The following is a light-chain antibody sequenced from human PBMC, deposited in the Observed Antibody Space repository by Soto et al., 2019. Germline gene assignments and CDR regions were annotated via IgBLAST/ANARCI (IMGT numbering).Light chain of an antibody. CDR1: SSNIGAGYD. CDR2: GAS. J-gene: IGLJ3*02. Sequence: QSVLTQPPSVSGAPGQRVTISCTGSSSNIGAGYDVHWYQQLPGTAPKRLIYGASGRATGIPDRFSGSGSGTEFTLSISSVQSEDFAVFYCQQYNRWPRTFGQGTK. CDR3: QQYNRWPRT. V-gene: IGLV1-40*01.